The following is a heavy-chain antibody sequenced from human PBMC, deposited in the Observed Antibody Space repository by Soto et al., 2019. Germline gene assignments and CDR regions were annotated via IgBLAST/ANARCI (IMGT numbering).Heavy chain of an antibody. Sequence: QVQLGQAGAEVKKPGASVTVSCKASGNTFTRSFMHWVRQGPGQRPEWLGLINPSGGGPNYAQTFQGRITLTRDTSTSTLFMELRSLTPEDTAIYYCARDRIGTTGTLDYWGQGTLVTVSS. CDR3: ARDRIGTTGTLDY. CDR1: GNTFTRSF. V-gene: IGHV1-46*01. J-gene: IGHJ4*02. CDR2: INPSGGGP. D-gene: IGHD1-1*01.